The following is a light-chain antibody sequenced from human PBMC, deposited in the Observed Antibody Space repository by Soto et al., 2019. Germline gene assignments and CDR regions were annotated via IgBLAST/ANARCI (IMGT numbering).Light chain of an antibody. CDR1: QYIGSN. Sequence: EIVMTQSPATLSVSPGERATLSCRASQYIGSNLAWYQQKPGQAPRLLIYGASTRATGIPARFSGSGSGTEFTLTISSLQSEDFATYYCLQHNSYPLTFGGGTKVEIK. J-gene: IGKJ4*01. CDR2: GAS. V-gene: IGKV3-15*01. CDR3: LQHNSYPLT.